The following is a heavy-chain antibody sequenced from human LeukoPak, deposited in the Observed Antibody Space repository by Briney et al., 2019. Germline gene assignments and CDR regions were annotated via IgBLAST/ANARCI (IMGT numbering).Heavy chain of an antibody. D-gene: IGHD1-1*01. CDR2: INGDGSYT. Sequence: GGSLRLSCAASGFTFSSYWMHWVRLGPGNGPVWVSRINGDGSYTNYADSVKGRFTISGDNAKNTLFLQMNSLRAEDTAMYFCVRDGRNWLWGQGTLVTVSS. V-gene: IGHV3-74*01. CDR3: VRDGRNWL. J-gene: IGHJ4*02. CDR1: GFTFSSYW.